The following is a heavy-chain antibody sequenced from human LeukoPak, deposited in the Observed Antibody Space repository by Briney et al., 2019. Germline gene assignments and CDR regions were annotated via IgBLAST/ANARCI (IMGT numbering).Heavy chain of an antibody. CDR2: IIPIVGTA. J-gene: IGHJ5*02. CDR1: AGTLSSYA. CDR3: AGAFWSGYYRKYNWFDP. V-gene: IGHV1-69*05. Sequence: AAGKVSCKASAGTLSSYAISCVRQAPGQGLEWMGGIIPIVGTANYAQKFQGRVTITTDESTSTAYMELSSLRSEDTAVYYCAGAFWSGYYRKYNWFDPWGQGTLVTVSS. D-gene: IGHD3-3*01.